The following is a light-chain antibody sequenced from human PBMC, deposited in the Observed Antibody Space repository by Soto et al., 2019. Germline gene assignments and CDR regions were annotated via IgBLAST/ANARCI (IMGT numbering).Light chain of an antibody. Sequence: DIQMTQSPSTLSASVGDRVTITCRASQSISSWLAWYQQKPGKAPKLLIYKASSLESGVPSRFSGSGSGTEFTLTISSLQPDDSATYYCQQYNSYSTWTFGQGTKV. CDR1: QSISSW. CDR2: KAS. V-gene: IGKV1-5*03. CDR3: QQYNSYSTWT. J-gene: IGKJ1*01.